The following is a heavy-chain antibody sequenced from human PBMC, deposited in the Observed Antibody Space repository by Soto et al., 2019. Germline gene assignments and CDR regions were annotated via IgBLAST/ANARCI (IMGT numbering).Heavy chain of an antibody. D-gene: IGHD6-13*01. V-gene: IGHV4-59*01. CDR2: IYYSGST. CDR3: ARSYSSSWYWTFDY. Sequence: QVQLQESGPGLVKPSETLSLTCTVSGGSISSYYWSWIRQPPGKGLEWIGYIYYSGSTNYNPSLKSLVTIAVDTSKNQFSLKLSSVTAADTAVYYCARSYSSSWYWTFDYWGQGTLVTVSS. J-gene: IGHJ4*02. CDR1: GGSISSYY.